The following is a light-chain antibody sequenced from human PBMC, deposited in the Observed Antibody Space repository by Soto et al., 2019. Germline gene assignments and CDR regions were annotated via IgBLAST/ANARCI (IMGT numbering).Light chain of an antibody. CDR1: QSISSW. CDR3: EQYNSYSPFT. V-gene: IGKV1-5*01. Sequence: DLQMTQSPSTLSASVGDRVTITCRASQSISSWLAWYQQKPGKAHKLLIYDAARLESGVPSRFSGSEPGTESNLTISSLQPDDFATYYCEQYNSYSPFTVGQGTRLEIK. J-gene: IGKJ5*01. CDR2: DAA.